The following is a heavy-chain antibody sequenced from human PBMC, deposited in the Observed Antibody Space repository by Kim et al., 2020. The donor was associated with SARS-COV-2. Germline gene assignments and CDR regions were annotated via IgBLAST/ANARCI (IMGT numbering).Heavy chain of an antibody. Sequence: GGSLRLSCAASGFSFGTYCMHWVRQAPGKGLEWVARIANDGRVRYHADSVKGRFTISRDNSLNTLYVDMNSLTAEDTAAYYCVRESDGLDVWGQGTMVTVPS. V-gene: IGHV3-30*04. CDR3: VRESDGLDV. CDR1: GFSFGTYC. J-gene: IGHJ3*01. CDR2: IANDGRVR.